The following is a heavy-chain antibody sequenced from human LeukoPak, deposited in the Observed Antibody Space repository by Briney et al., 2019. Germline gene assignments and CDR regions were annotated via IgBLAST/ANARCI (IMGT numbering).Heavy chain of an antibody. D-gene: IGHD3-22*01. J-gene: IGHJ4*02. CDR2: IYHSGST. V-gene: IGHV4-38-2*01. Sequence: SETLSLTCAVSGYSISSGYYWGWIRQPPGKGLEWIGRIYHSGSTYYNPSLKSRVTISVDTSKNQFSLKLSSVTAADTAVYYCARQEYYYDSSGSYFDYWGQGTLVTVSS. CDR3: ARQEYYYDSSGSYFDY. CDR1: GYSISSGYY.